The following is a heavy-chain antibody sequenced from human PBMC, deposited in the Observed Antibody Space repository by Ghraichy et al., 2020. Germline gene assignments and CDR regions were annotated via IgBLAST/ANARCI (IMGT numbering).Heavy chain of an antibody. V-gene: IGHV4-39*01. CDR1: GGSITSSNYY. CDR3: AGSFTVIRYFDL. Sequence: SETLSLTCAVSGGSITSSNYYWGWIRQTPGKGLEWIGSIHHSGSTYYNPSLKSRLTISADTSKNQFSLKLSSVTAADTAVYYCAGSFTVIRYFDLWGRGTLVNVSS. J-gene: IGHJ2*01. D-gene: IGHD4-23*01. CDR2: IHHSGST.